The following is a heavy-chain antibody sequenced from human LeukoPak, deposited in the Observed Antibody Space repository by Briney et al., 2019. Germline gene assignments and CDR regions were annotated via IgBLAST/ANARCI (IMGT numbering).Heavy chain of an antibody. J-gene: IGHJ4*02. D-gene: IGHD6-13*01. Sequence: KSSETLSLTCTVSGGSISSSSYYWGWIRQPPGKGLEWIGSIYYSGSTYYNPSLKSRVTISVDTSKNQFSLKLSSVTAADTAVYYCARHAGIAAPFDYWGQGTLVTVSS. CDR1: GGSISSSSYY. V-gene: IGHV4-39*01. CDR2: IYYSGST. CDR3: ARHAGIAAPFDY.